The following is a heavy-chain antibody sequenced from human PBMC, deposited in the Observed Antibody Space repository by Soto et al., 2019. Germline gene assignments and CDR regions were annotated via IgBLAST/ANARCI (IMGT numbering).Heavy chain of an antibody. D-gene: IGHD2-8*01. CDR2: TYSAGTT. CDR1: GFMVSNNY. J-gene: IGHJ4*02. Sequence: EVKLVESGGGLVQPGGSLRLSCAASGFMVSNNYMSWVRQAPGKGLEWVSGTYSAGTTNYADSLKGRFTISRDNSKNTLDLQMNSLRADDTAMYYCARWVTVYGGLDYWGQGTLVTVSS. V-gene: IGHV3-66*01. CDR3: ARWVTVYGGLDY.